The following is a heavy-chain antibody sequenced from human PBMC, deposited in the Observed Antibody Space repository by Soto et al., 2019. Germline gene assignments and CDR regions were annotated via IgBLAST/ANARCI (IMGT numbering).Heavy chain of an antibody. Sequence: QVQLVQSGAEVKKPGSSVKVSCKASGGTFSSYAISWVRQAPGQGLEWMGGIIPIFGTANYAQKFQGRVTITADESTSTDYMEQCSLRSADTAVYYCARRAIDDYGDYVYFDYWGQGTLVTVSS. CDR2: IIPIFGTA. J-gene: IGHJ4*02. CDR3: ARRAIDDYGDYVYFDY. D-gene: IGHD4-17*01. CDR1: GGTFSSYA. V-gene: IGHV1-69*01.